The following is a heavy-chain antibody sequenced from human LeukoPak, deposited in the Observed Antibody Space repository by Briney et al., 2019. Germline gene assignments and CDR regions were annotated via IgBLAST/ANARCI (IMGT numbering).Heavy chain of an antibody. CDR3: ARGREYSSGWYWVDFDY. V-gene: IGHV1-8*01. Sequence: ASVKVSCKASGYTFTSYDINWVRQATGQGLEWMGWMNPNSGNTGYAQKFQGRVTMTRNTSISTAYMELSSLRSEDTAVYYCARGREYSSGWYWVDFDYWGQGTLVTVPS. D-gene: IGHD6-19*01. CDR2: MNPNSGNT. CDR1: GYTFTSYD. J-gene: IGHJ4*02.